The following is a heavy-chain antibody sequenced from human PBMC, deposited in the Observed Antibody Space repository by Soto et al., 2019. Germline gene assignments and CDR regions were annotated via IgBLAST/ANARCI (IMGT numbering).Heavy chain of an antibody. CDR2: IYYSGST. CDR1: CGSISSGGYY. CDR3: ARGFMTYDVWSGYGPYGMDV. J-gene: IGHJ6*02. Sequence: SETLSLTCTVSCGSISSGGYYWSWIRQHPGKGLEWIGYIYYSGSTYYNPSLKSRVTISVDTSKNQFSLKLSSVTAADTAVYYCARGFMTYDVWSGYGPYGMDVWGQGNTVTVS. D-gene: IGHD3-3*01. V-gene: IGHV4-31*03.